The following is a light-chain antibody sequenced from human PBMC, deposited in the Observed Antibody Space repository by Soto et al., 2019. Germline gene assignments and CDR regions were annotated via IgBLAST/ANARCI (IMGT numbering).Light chain of an antibody. CDR3: QQYNNRPRT. CDR1: QRVSSN. V-gene: IGKV3-15*01. CDR2: GAS. Sequence: EIVMTQSPATLSVSPGERATLSCRASQRVSSNLAWNKQKPGQPPSLLIFGASARATGIPARFSGSGSGTEFTLTISSLQSEDFAIYYCQQYNNRPRTFGQGTKVEIK. J-gene: IGKJ1*01.